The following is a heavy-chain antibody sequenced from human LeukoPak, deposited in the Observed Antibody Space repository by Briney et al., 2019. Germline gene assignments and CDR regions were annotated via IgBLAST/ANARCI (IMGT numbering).Heavy chain of an antibody. V-gene: IGHV3-30*04. CDR3: ARDGPYDSSGWYMRYYFDY. CDR2: ISYDGSNK. D-gene: IGHD6-19*01. CDR1: GFTFSSYA. J-gene: IGHJ4*02. Sequence: GRSLRLSCAASGFTFSSYAMHWVRQAPGKGLEWVAVISYDGSNKYYADSVKGRFTISRDNSKNTLYLQMNSLRAEDTAVYYCARDGPYDSSGWYMRYYFDYWGQGTLDTVSS.